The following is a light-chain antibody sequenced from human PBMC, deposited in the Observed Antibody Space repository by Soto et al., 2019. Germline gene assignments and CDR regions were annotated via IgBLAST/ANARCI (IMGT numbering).Light chain of an antibody. V-gene: IGKV1-33*01. CDR2: DAS. Sequence: DIQMTQSPSSLSASVGDRVTITCQASQDINNYLNWYQQKPGKAPKLLIYDASNFETGVPSRFSGSGSGTDFTFTISSLQPEDIATYYCLQYDNLPYTFGQGTKVDSK. CDR3: LQYDNLPYT. J-gene: IGKJ2*01. CDR1: QDINNY.